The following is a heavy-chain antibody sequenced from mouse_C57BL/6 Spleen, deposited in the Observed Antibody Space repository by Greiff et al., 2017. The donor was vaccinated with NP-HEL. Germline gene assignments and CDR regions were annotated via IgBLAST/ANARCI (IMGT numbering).Heavy chain of an antibody. J-gene: IGHJ3*01. CDR3: AREKIYYDYDAFAY. CDR1: GFTFSDYG. D-gene: IGHD2-4*01. V-gene: IGHV5-17*01. Sequence: EVQVVESGGGLVKPGGSLKLSCAASGFTFSDYGMHWVRQAPEKGLEWVAYISSGSSTIYYADTVKGRFTISRDNAKNTLFLQMTSLRSEDTAMYYCAREKIYYDYDAFAYWGQGTLVTVSA. CDR2: ISSGSSTI.